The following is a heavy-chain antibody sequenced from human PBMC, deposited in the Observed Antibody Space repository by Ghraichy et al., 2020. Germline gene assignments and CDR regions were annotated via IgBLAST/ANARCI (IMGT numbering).Heavy chain of an antibody. CDR2: STPTGDDT. V-gene: IGHV3-23*01. CDR3: ATLRVRVTAPGDF. D-gene: IGHD4-11*01. CDR1: GITFSNYV. Sequence: LSLTCAASGITFSNYVIYWVRQAPEKGLEWVSASTPTGDDTYADSVKGRFTLSRDSSSNTVFLEMNNLRVEDTALYYCATLRVRVTAPGDFWGQGTLVTVSS. J-gene: IGHJ4*02.